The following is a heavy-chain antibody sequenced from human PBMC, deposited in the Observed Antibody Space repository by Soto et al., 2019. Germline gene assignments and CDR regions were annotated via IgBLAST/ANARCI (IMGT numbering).Heavy chain of an antibody. Sequence: ASVKVSCKASGYTFTSYGISWVRQAPGQGLEWMGWISAYNGNTNYAQKLQGRVTMTTDTSTSTAYMELRSLRSDDTAVYYCARDSNSIMITFGEKKFDPWGQGTLVTVSS. V-gene: IGHV1-18*01. J-gene: IGHJ5*02. D-gene: IGHD3-16*01. CDR2: ISAYNGNT. CDR3: ARDSNSIMITFGEKKFDP. CDR1: GYTFTSYG.